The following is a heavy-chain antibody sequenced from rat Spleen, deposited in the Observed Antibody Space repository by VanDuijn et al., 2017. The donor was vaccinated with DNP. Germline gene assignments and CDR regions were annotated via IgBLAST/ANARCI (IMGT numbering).Heavy chain of an antibody. V-gene: IGHV3-3*01. D-gene: IGHD4-4*01. CDR2: INSEGST. CDR3: AIQLGVFDY. Sequence: EVQLQESGPGLVKPSQSLSLTCSVTGYSITSGFRWTWIRKFPGNKLEWLGYINSEGSTDYNPSLKSRVSITRDTSKNQFFLQINSVITEETGTYYCAIQLGVFDYWGQGVMVTVSS. J-gene: IGHJ2*01. CDR1: GYSITSGFR.